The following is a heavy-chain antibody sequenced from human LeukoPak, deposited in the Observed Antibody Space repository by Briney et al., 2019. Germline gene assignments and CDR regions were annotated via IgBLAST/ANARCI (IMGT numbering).Heavy chain of an antibody. CDR2: INPNSGGT. Sequence: ASVKVSCKASGYTFTGYYMHWVRQAPGQGLEWMGWINPNSGGTHYAQKFQGRVTMTRDTSISTAYMELSRLRSDDTAVYYCARGGSYYYDSSGYYTGKNWFDPWGQGTLVTVSS. CDR1: GYTFTGYY. CDR3: ARGGSYYYDSSGYYTGKNWFDP. J-gene: IGHJ5*02. D-gene: IGHD3-22*01. V-gene: IGHV1-2*02.